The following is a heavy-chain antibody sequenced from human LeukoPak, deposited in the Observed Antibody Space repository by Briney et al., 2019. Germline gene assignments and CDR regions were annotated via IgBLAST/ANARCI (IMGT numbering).Heavy chain of an antibody. V-gene: IGHV3-23*01. CDR3: AKDTHYYDSSGYKADAFDI. CDR2: ISGSGGST. CDR1: GFTFSYYA. J-gene: IGHJ3*02. Sequence: GGSLRLSCAASGFTFSYYAMNWVRQAPGKGLEWVSGISGSGGSTYYADSVKGPFTISRDNSKSTLYLQMSSLRAEDTAVYYCAKDTHYYDSSGYKADAFDIWGQGTMVTVSS. D-gene: IGHD3-22*01.